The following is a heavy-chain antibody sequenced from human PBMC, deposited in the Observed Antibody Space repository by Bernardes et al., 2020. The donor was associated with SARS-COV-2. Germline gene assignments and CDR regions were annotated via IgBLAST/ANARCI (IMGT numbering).Heavy chain of an antibody. J-gene: IGHJ5*02. CDR3: ARDKPNDGWAWLDP. CDR2: IYGDDST. CDR1: GSTVRRDF. Sequence: GGSLRLSCAASGSTVRRDFINWIRQAPGKGLEWVSIIYGDDSTAYEDSVKGRFTISRDKSRNTVYLQMNNLRVDDTAVYYCARDKPNDGWAWLDPWGRGTLVTVSS. V-gene: IGHV3-53*01. D-gene: IGHD1-1*01.